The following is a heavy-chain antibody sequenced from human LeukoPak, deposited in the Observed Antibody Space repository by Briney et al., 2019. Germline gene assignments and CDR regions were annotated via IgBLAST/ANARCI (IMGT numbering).Heavy chain of an antibody. CDR1: GYTFTGYY. J-gene: IGHJ4*02. CDR2: INPNSGGT. V-gene: IGHV1-2*02. D-gene: IGHD6-13*01. Sequence: GASVKVSCKASGYTFTGYYMHWVRQAPGQGLDWMGWINPNSGGTNYAQRFQGRVTMTRDTSISTAYMELSGLRSADTAVYYCARDLAAAGANSDYWGQGTLVTVSS. CDR3: ARDLAAAGANSDY.